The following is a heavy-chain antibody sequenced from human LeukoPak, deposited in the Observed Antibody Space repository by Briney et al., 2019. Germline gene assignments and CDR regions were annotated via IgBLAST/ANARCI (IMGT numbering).Heavy chain of an antibody. CDR2: TYYRSKWYN. CDR3: ARGFRMIRGVFISFRVFDI. D-gene: IGHD3-10*01. J-gene: IGHJ3*02. V-gene: IGHV6-1*01. Sequence: SQTLSLTCAISGDSVSSNSAAWNWIRQSPSRGLEWLGRTYYRSKWYNDYAVSVKSRITINPDTSKNQFSLQLNSVTPEDTAVYYCARGFRMIRGVFISFRVFDIWGPGTMVTVSS. CDR1: GDSVSSNSAA.